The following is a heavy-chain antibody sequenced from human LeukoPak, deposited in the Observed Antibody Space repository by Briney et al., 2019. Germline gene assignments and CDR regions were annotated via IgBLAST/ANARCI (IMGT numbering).Heavy chain of an antibody. CDR1: GYTFTRYD. V-gene: IGHV1-8*01. J-gene: IGHJ4*02. CDR2: MNPNSGNT. CDR3: ARGRGTYDSSGFYPYYFDY. Sequence: ASVKVSCKASGYTFTRYDFNWVRQASGQGLEWMGWMNPNSGNTAYAPKFQGRVTMTRDTSIGTAYMELSSLRCEDTAVYYCARGRGTYDSSGFYPYYFDYWGQGSLVTVSS. D-gene: IGHD3-22*01.